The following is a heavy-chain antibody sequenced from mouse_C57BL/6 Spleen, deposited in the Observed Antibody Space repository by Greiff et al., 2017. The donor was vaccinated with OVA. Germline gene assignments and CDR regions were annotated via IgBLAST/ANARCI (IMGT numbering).Heavy chain of an antibody. V-gene: IGHV3-6*01. CDR2: ISYDGSN. D-gene: IGHD2-3*01. CDR3: ARGDGYPDWFAY. Sequence: EVKLVESGPGLVKPSQSLSLTCSVTGYSITSGYYWNWIRQFPGNKLEWMGYISYDGSNNYNPSLKNRISITRDTSKNQFFLKLNSVTTEDTATYYCARGDGYPDWFAYWGQGTLVTVSA. J-gene: IGHJ3*01. CDR1: GYSITSGYY.